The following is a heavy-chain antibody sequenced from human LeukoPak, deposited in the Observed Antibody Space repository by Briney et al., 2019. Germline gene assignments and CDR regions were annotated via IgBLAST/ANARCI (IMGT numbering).Heavy chain of an antibody. J-gene: IGHJ4*02. CDR3: ARDRSSDACDY. CDR1: GFTFSSYA. Sequence: GGSLRLSCAASGFTFSSYAMSWVRQAPGKGLEWVSRINSDGSSTSYADSVKGRFTISRDNAKNTLYLQMNSLRAEDTAVYYCARDRSSDACDYWGQGTLVTVSS. CDR2: INSDGSST. D-gene: IGHD6-6*01. V-gene: IGHV3-74*01.